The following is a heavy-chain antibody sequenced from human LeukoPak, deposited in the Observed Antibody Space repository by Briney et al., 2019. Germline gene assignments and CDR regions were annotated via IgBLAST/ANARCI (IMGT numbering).Heavy chain of an antibody. CDR2: SRSKAKSYTT. D-gene: IGHD4-11*01. Sequence: GGSLRLSCAVSGFTLSDHYIDWVRQAPGKALEWVGRSRSKAKSYTTEYAASVKGRFTMSRDDSKTSLYLQMNSLRAEDTAVYYCARYSRDYYYYYGMDVWGQGTTVTVSS. CDR1: GFTLSDHY. CDR3: ARYSRDYYYYYGMDV. J-gene: IGHJ6*02. V-gene: IGHV3-72*01.